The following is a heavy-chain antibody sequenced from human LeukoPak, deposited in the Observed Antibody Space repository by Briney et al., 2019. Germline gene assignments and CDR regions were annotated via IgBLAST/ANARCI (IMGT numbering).Heavy chain of an antibody. CDR2: INPNSGGT. J-gene: IGHJ4*02. V-gene: IGHV1-2*02. CDR3: ARATRSGYGHEFDY. CDR1: GYTFTGYY. D-gene: IGHD3-10*01. Sequence: ASVKVSCKASGYTFTGYYMHWVRQAPGQGIEWMGWINPNSGGTNYAQKFQGRVTMTRDTSISTAYMELSRLRSDDTAVYYCARATRSGYGHEFDYWGQGTLVTVSS.